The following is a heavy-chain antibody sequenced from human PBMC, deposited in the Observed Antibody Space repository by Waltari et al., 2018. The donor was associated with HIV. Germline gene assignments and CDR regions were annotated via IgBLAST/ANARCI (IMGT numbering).Heavy chain of an antibody. Sequence: QVQLVESGGGVVQPGRSLRLSWAASGFTFNTYAMHWVRQAPGKGLEWVAVISWDGSNKHYADSVKGRCTISRDNSRNSLYLQMSSLRAEDTAVYYCGREGDYYDSSPFDYWGQGTLVTVSS. CDR2: ISWDGSNK. D-gene: IGHD3-22*01. CDR1: GFTFNTYA. J-gene: IGHJ4*02. CDR3: GREGDYYDSSPFDY. V-gene: IGHV3-30-3*01.